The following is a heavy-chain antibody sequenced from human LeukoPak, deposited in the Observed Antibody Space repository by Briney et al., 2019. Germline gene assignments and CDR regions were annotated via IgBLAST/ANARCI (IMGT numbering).Heavy chain of an antibody. V-gene: IGHV4-59*01. Sequence: PSETLSLTCTVSGGSISSYYWSWIRQPPAKGLEGIGYIYYSGSTNYNPSLRSRVTISVDTSKNQFSRKLSSVTAADTAGSYCARGYPVYEYCEFWGRGILVSVSS. CDR1: GGSISSYY. J-gene: IGHJ4*02. CDR2: IYYSGST. CDR3: ARGYPVYEYCEF. D-gene: IGHD6-13*01.